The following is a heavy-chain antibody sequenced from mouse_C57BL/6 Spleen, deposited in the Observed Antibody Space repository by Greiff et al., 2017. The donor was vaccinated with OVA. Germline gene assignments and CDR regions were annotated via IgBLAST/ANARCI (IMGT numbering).Heavy chain of an antibody. D-gene: IGHD4-1*01. V-gene: IGHV1-15*01. Sequence: VQLQQSGAELVRPGASVTLSCKASGYTFTDYEMHWVKQTPVHGLEWIGAIDPETGGTAYNQKFKGKAILTADKSSSTAYMELRSLTSEDSAVYYCTRKLGRGAMDYWGQGTSVTVSS. CDR1: GYTFTDYE. J-gene: IGHJ4*01. CDR3: TRKLGRGAMDY. CDR2: IDPETGGT.